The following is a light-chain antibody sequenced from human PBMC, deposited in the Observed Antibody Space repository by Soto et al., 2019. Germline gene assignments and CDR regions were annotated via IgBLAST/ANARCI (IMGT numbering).Light chain of an antibody. CDR2: AAS. CDR3: QKYNSSPWT. Sequence: PSSLSASVGDRVTISCRASQGISTYLAWYQQKPGKVPQILISAASTLHSGVPSRFSGSGSGTDFTLTISSLQPEDVATYYCQKYNSSPWTFGQGTKVDIK. CDR1: QGISTY. J-gene: IGKJ1*01. V-gene: IGKV1-27*01.